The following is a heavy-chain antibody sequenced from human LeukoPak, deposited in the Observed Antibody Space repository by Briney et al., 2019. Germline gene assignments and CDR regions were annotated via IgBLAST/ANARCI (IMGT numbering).Heavy chain of an antibody. D-gene: IGHD3-10*01. V-gene: IGHV4-34*01. J-gene: IGHJ5*02. CDR3: ASYRGRDKPRFDP. CDR2: INHSGST. Sequence: SETLSLTCAVYGGSFSGYYWSWIRQPPGKGLEWIGEINHSGSTNYNPSLKSRVTISVDTSKNQFSLKLSSVTAADTAVYYCASYRGRDKPRFDPWGQGTLVTVSS. CDR1: GGSFSGYY.